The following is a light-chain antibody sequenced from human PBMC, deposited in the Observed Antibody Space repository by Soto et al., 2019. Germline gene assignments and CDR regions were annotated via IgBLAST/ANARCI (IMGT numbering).Light chain of an antibody. CDR3: QQYYSYPWT. CDR2: AAY. Sequence: AIRMTQSPSSFSASTGDRVTSTCRASQGISSYLAWSQQKPGKAPKLLIYAAYTLQSGVPSRFSGSGSGTDFTLTISCLQSEDFATYYCQQYYSYPWTFGQGTNVEIK. J-gene: IGKJ1*01. V-gene: IGKV1-8*01. CDR1: QGISSY.